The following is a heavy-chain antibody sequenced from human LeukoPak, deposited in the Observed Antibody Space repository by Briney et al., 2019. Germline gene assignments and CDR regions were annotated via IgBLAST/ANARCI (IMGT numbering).Heavy chain of an antibody. J-gene: IGHJ4*02. V-gene: IGHV4-39*01. D-gene: IGHD3-10*01. CDR1: GGSISSSSYS. CDR2: IYYSGST. CDR3: ARRSTMVRGATGFADY. Sequence: PSETLSLTCTVPGGSISSSSYSWGWTRQPPGKGLEWIGSIYYSGSTYYNPSLKSRVTISVDTSKNQFSLKLSSVTAADTAVYYCARRSTMVRGATGFADYWGQGTLVTVSS.